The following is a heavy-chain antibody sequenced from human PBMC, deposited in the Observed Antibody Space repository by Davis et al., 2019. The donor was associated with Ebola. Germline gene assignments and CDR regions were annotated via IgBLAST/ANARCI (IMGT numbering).Heavy chain of an antibody. D-gene: IGHD6-19*01. Sequence: GESLKISCAASGLPFTTYSMNWVRQAPGKGLEWVSSISSGSDYIYYADSAKGRFTISRDNAKNSLYLQMNSLRAEDTAVYYCAGGESGWDASDIWGRGTMVTVSS. V-gene: IGHV3-21*01. J-gene: IGHJ3*02. CDR3: AGGESGWDASDI. CDR2: ISSGSDYI. CDR1: GLPFTTYS.